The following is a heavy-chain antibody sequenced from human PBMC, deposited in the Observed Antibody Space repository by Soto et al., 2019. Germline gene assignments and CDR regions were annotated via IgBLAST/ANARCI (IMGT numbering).Heavy chain of an antibody. Sequence: SETLALTCTVSGGSISSYYWSWIRQPAGKGLEWIGRIYTSGSTNYNPSLKSRVTMSVDTSKNQFSLKLSSVTAADTAVYYCARDQGVVAKTYYYYYGMDVWGQGTTVTVS. J-gene: IGHJ6*02. CDR2: IYTSGST. D-gene: IGHD5-12*01. CDR1: GGSISSYY. V-gene: IGHV4-4*07. CDR3: ARDQGVVAKTYYYYYGMDV.